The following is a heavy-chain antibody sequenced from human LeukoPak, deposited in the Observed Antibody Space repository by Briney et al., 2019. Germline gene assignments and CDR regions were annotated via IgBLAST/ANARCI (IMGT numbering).Heavy chain of an antibody. CDR1: GGSISSYY. J-gene: IGHJ6*03. CDR3: ARDHRDVNDYYYYYMDV. V-gene: IGHV4-59*12. Sequence: SETLSLTCTVSGGSISSYYWSWIRQPPGKGLEWIGYIYYSGSTNYNPSLKSRVTMSVDTSKNQFSLKLSSVTAADTAVYYCARDHRDVNDYYYYYMDVWGKGTTVTVS. CDR2: IYYSGST.